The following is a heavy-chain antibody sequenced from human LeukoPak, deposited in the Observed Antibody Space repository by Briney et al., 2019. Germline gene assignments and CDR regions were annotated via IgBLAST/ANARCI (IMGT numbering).Heavy chain of an antibody. CDR1: GYTFTGFY. J-gene: IGHJ4*02. D-gene: IGHD1-26*01. CDR3: ARLPHYIVGAIAY. Sequence: GASVKVSCKASGYTFTGFYMHWVRQAPGQGLEWMGWINPNGGGTNTAQKFQGRVTVTRDTSINTAYMELSRLTSDDTAVYYCARLPHYIVGAIAYWGQGTLVAVSS. CDR2: INPNGGGT. V-gene: IGHV1-2*02.